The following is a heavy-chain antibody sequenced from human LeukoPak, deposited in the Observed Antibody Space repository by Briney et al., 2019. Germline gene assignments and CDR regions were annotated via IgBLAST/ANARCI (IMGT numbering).Heavy chain of an antibody. D-gene: IGHD3-22*01. CDR2: IYTSGST. CDR1: GGSISSYY. Sequence: SETLSLTCTVSGGSISSYYWSWIRQPAGKGLEWIGRIYTSGSTNCNPSLKSRVTMSVDTSKNQFSLKLSSVTAADTAVYYCARDYYDSSGRDAFDIWGQGTMVTVSS. CDR3: ARDYYDSSGRDAFDI. V-gene: IGHV4-4*07. J-gene: IGHJ3*02.